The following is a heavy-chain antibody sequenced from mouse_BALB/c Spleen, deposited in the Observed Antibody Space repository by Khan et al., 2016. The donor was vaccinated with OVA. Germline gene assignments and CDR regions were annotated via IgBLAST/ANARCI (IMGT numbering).Heavy chain of an antibody. V-gene: IGHV3-2*02. D-gene: IGHD1-1*01. J-gene: IGHJ2*01. CDR2: ISYSGRT. CDR3: ARSLTITTVVATDFDY. Sequence: EVQLQESGPGLVKPSQSLSLTCTVTGYSITSDYAWNWIRQFPGNKLEWMAYISYSGRTSYNPSLKSRLSITRDTSKNKFFLQLNSVTTEDTATYYCARSLTITTVVATDFDYWGQGTTLTVSS. CDR1: GYSITSDYA.